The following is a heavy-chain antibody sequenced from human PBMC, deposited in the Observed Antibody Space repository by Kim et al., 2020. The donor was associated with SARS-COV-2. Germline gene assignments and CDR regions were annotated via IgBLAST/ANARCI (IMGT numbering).Heavy chain of an antibody. Sequence: SETLSLTCTVSGGSIIGYYWNWIRQPPGKGLEWIGYISHSGISNYNPSLKSRVTMSLDTSKTQFSLRLTSVSAADPAVYYCTRGLYYDTDDWGQGILVPV. D-gene: IGHD3-22*01. CDR3: TRGLYYDTDD. V-gene: IGHV4-59*12. J-gene: IGHJ4*02. CDR1: GGSIIGYY. CDR2: ISHSGIS.